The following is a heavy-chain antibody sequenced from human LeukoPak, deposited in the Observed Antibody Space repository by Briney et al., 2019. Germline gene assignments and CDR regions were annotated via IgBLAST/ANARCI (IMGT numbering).Heavy chain of an antibody. V-gene: IGHV4-39*02. CDR1: GVSISSSNSY. Sequence: PSETLSLTCTVSGVSISSSNSYWGWIRQPPGKGLEWIGSIYYSGNTYYNASLKSQVSISIDTSKNQFSLKLSSVTAADTAVYYCARDKLGTRNGSGSYQGPRRNWFDPWGQGTPVTVSS. D-gene: IGHD3-10*01. CDR2: IYYSGNT. CDR3: ARDKLGTRNGSGSYQGPRRNWFDP. J-gene: IGHJ5*02.